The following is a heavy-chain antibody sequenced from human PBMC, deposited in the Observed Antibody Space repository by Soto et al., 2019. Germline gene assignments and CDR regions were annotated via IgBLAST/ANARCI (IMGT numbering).Heavy chain of an antibody. CDR1: GFTFSSSW. D-gene: IGHD1-1*01. V-gene: IGHV3-7*01. Sequence: EVQLVESGGGLVQPGGSLRLSCAASGFTFSSSWMTWVRQATGKGLEWVANIKKDGSEKHYVDSVKGRFTISRDNAKNSLYLQRNSLRAEDTAVYYCARDVNNWNDFDYWGRGTLVTVTS. CDR2: IKKDGSEK. J-gene: IGHJ4*02. CDR3: ARDVNNWNDFDY.